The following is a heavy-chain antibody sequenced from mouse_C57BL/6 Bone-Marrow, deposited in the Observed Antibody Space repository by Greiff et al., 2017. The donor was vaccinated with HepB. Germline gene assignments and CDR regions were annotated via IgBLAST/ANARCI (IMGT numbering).Heavy chain of an antibody. CDR1: GYTFTSYG. CDR3: ARTRFLYYGNPGAY. V-gene: IGHV1-81*01. Sequence: QVHVKQSGAELARPGASVKLSCKASGYTFTSYGISWVKQRTGQGLEWIGEIYPRSGNTYYNEKFKGKATLTADKSSSTAYMELRSLTSEDSAVYFCARTRFLYYGNPGAYWGQGTLVTVSA. CDR2: IYPRSGNT. J-gene: IGHJ3*01. D-gene: IGHD2-1*01.